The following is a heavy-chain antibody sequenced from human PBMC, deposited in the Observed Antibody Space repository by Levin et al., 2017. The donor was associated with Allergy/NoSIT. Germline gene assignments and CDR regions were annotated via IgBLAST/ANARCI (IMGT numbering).Heavy chain of an antibody. CDR1: GFTFSSYG. CDR2: ISYDGSNK. CDR3: AKPQLSTLFFDY. J-gene: IGHJ4*02. D-gene: IGHD2-2*01. Sequence: GGSLRLSCAASGFTFSSYGMHWVRQAPGKGLEWVAVISYDGSNKYYADSVKGRFTISRDNSKNTLYLQMNSLRAEDTAVYYCAKPQLSTLFFDYWGQGTLVTVSS. V-gene: IGHV3-30*18.